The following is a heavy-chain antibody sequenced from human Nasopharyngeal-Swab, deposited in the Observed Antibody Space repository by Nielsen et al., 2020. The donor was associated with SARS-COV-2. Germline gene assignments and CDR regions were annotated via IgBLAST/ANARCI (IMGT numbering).Heavy chain of an antibody. CDR3: ATLGGYSGYDSEYGMDV. D-gene: IGHD5-12*01. CDR2: ISWNSGSI. Sequence: SLKISCAASGFTFHDYAMHWVRQAPGKGLEWVSGISWNSGSIGYADSVKGRFTISRDNAKNSLYLQMNSLRAEDTALYYCATLGGYSGYDSEYGMDVWGQGTTVTVSS. V-gene: IGHV3-9*01. CDR1: GFTFHDYA. J-gene: IGHJ6*02.